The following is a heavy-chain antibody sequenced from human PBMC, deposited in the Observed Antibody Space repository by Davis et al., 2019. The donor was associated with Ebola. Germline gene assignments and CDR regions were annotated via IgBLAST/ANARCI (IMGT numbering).Heavy chain of an antibody. D-gene: IGHD6-13*01. CDR3: ARQTDSSWKNYYYHYGMDV. CDR1: GGAINNYY. CDR2: IYSSGTT. V-gene: IGHV4-59*08. Sequence: SETLSLTCTVSGGAINNYYLSWIRQSPGKGLEWIGYIYSSGTTYYNPSLESRVTISVDTSKNQFSLKLSSVTAADTAVYYCARQTDSSWKNYYYHYGMDVWGQGTTVTVSS. J-gene: IGHJ6*02.